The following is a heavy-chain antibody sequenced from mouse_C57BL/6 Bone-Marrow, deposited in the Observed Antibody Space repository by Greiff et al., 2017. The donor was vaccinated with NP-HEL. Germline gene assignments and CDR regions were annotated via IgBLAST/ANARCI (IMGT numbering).Heavy chain of an antibody. J-gene: IGHJ2*01. CDR2: ISDGGSYT. V-gene: IGHV5-4*01. Sequence: EVQLVESGGGLVKPGGSLKLSCAASGFTFSSYAMSWVRQTPEKRLEWVATISDGGSYTYYPDNVKGRFTISRDNAKNNLYLQMSHLKSEDTAMYYCAREGGSSSDYWGQGTTLTVSS. CDR3: AREGGSSSDY. CDR1: GFTFSSYA. D-gene: IGHD1-1*01.